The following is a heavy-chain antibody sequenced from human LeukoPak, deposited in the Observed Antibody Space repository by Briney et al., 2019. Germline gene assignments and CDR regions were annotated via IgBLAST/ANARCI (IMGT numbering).Heavy chain of an antibody. Sequence: GGSLRLSCSASGFTFDDYAMHWVRQAPGKGLDGVSGISWNSGSIGYADSVKGRFTISRDTAKNSLYLQMNSLRAEDTALYYCAKGRIAAAGTFDYWGQGTLVTVSS. CDR3: AKGRIAAAGTFDY. V-gene: IGHV3-9*01. J-gene: IGHJ4*02. CDR2: ISWNSGSI. D-gene: IGHD6-13*01. CDR1: GFTFDDYA.